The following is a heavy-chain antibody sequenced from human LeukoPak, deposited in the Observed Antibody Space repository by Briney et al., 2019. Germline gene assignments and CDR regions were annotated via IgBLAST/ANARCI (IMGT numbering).Heavy chain of an antibody. CDR2: VHPNSGNT. V-gene: IGHV1-8*01. CDR1: GYPFTTYE. D-gene: IGHD5-12*01. CDR3: ARAGDSGYDGFGVVYYYYMDV. Sequence: GASVKVSCKTSGYPFTTYEINWVRQAAGQGLEWMGWVHPNSGNTAYAQKFQGRVTMTRDTSITTAYMELSSLRSEDTAVYYCARAGDSGYDGFGVVYYYYMDVWGKGTTVTVSS. J-gene: IGHJ6*03.